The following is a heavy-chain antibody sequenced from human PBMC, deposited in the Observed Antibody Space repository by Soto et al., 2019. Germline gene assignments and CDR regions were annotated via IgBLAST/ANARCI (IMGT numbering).Heavy chain of an antibody. V-gene: IGHV1-18*04. J-gene: IGHJ4*02. CDR2: ISAYNGNT. Sequence: AASVKVSCKPSGYTFTSCCSSWVRQAPGQGLEWMGWISAYNGNTNYAQKLQGRVTMTTDTSTSTAYMELRSLRSDDTAVYYCAKSPYYYDSSGYYSLDYWGQGTLVTVSS. CDR3: AKSPYYYDSSGYYSLDY. CDR1: GYTFTSCC. D-gene: IGHD3-22*01.